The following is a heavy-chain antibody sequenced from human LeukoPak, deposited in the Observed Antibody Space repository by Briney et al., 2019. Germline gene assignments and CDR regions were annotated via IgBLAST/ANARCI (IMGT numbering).Heavy chain of an antibody. Sequence: GSLRLSCAASGFTFSTYGMQWVRQTPGKGLEWLSYISGGSDSIKYADSVKGRFTSSRDSARNLLYLQMNSLRAEDTAVYYCGQSRISFSGQVDHWGQGTLVTVSS. CDR3: GQSRISFSGQVDH. D-gene: IGHD5-12*01. V-gene: IGHV3-48*04. CDR2: ISGGSDSI. J-gene: IGHJ4*02. CDR1: GFTFSTYG.